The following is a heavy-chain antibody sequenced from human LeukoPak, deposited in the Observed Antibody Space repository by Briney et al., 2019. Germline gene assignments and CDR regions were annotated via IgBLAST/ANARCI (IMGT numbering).Heavy chain of an antibody. CDR3: ARGSGRYCSSTSCFIDY. CDR2: ISSSGSTI. J-gene: IGHJ4*02. D-gene: IGHD2-2*01. Sequence: PGGSLRLSCAASGFTFSSYSMNWVRQAPGKGLEWVSYISSSGSTIYYADSVKGRFTISRDNAKNSLYLQMNSLRAEDTAVYYCARGSGRYCSSTSCFIDYWGQGTLVTVSS. CDR1: GFTFSSYS. V-gene: IGHV3-48*04.